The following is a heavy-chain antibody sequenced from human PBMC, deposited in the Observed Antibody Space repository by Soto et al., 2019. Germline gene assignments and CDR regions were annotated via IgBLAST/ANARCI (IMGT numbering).Heavy chain of an antibody. CDR1: GYIFSNYY. Sequence: ASVKVSCKASGYIFSNYYLHWVRQAPGQGLEWMGVFNPSGDATHYAQNFQGRVTVTRDTSSSTVYMELSNLTSDDTAVYYCARRGMSKIGFDSWGQGTMVTV. CDR3: ARRGMSKIGFDS. V-gene: IGHV1-46*01. J-gene: IGHJ3*02. D-gene: IGHD3-10*01. CDR2: FNPSGDAT.